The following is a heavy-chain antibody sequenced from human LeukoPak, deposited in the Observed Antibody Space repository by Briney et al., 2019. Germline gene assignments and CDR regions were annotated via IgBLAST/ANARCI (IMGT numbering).Heavy chain of an antibody. Sequence: SETLSLTCAVYGGSFSGYYWSWIRQPPGKGLEWIGEINHSGSTNYNPSLKSRVTISVDTSKNQFSLKLSSVTAADTAVYYCARDPPHYYDSSGYYSFDYWGQGTLVTVSS. J-gene: IGHJ4*02. V-gene: IGHV4-34*01. CDR1: GGSFSGYY. D-gene: IGHD3-22*01. CDR2: INHSGST. CDR3: ARDPPHYYDSSGYYSFDY.